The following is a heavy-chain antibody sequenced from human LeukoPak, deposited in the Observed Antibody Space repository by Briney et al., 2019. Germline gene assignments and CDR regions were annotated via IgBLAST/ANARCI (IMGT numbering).Heavy chain of an antibody. D-gene: IGHD1-26*01. CDR3: AKDGGGGGSYLGYYYGMDV. CDR1: GFTFDDYA. J-gene: IGHJ6*02. Sequence: GGSLRLSCAASGFTFDDYAMHWVRQAPGKGLEWVSLISWDGGSTYYADSVKGRFTISGDNSKNSLYLQMNSLRAEDTALYYCAKDGGGGGSYLGYYYGMDVWGQGTTVTVSS. V-gene: IGHV3-43D*03. CDR2: ISWDGGST.